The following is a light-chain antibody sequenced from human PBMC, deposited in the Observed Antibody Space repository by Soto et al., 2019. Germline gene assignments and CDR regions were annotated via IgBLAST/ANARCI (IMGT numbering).Light chain of an antibody. J-gene: IGLJ1*01. CDR2: DVS. CDR1: SNDIGEYKY. CDR3: SSYTTSSTYV. Sequence: SALTQPASVSGPAGQSITISCTGTSNDIGEYKYVSWYQQHPGKAPKLIIYDVSNRPSGVSNRFSGSKSGNTASLTISGLQAEDEADYYCSSYTTSSTYVFGAGTKVTVL. V-gene: IGLV2-14*01.